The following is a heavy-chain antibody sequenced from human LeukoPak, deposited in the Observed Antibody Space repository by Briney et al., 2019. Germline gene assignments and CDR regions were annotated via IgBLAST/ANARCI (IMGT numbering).Heavy chain of an antibody. CDR1: GGSISGYY. D-gene: IGHD2-15*01. CDR3: ARAVGGRGRYYFDY. J-gene: IGHJ4*02. V-gene: IGHV4-59*01. CDR2: IYYSGST. Sequence: SETLSLTCTVSGGSISGYYWSWIRQPPGKGLEWIGYIYYSGSTNYNPSLKSRVTISVDTSKNQFSLKLSSVTAADTAVYYCARAVGGRGRYYFDYWGQGTLVTVSS.